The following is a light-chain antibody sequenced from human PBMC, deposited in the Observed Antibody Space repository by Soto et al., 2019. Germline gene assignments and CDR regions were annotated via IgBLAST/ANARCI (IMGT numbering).Light chain of an antibody. CDR2: HTS. Sequence: DIQMTQSPSSLSASVGDRVTITCRASQRISGYLNWFQQKPGKAPNLLVYHTSKLQSGFPPRFSGSGSGTDFTLTISSLQPEDFATYYCHQSYSAPPTFGQGTKLDIK. V-gene: IGKV1-39*01. CDR1: QRISGY. J-gene: IGKJ2*01. CDR3: HQSYSAPPT.